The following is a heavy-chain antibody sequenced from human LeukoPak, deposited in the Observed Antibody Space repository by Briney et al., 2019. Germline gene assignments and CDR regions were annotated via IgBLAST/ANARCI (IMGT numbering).Heavy chain of an antibody. V-gene: IGHV3-23*01. CDR3: AKRIAAAGTYYGMDV. CDR2: ISGSGGST. D-gene: IGHD6-13*01. J-gene: IGHJ6*02. Sequence: GGSLRLSCAASGFTFSDYAMSWVRQAPEKGLEWVSAISGSGGSTYYADSVKGRFTISRDNSKNTLYLQVNSLRAEDTAVYYCAKRIAAAGTYYGMDVWGQGTTVTVSS. CDR1: GFTFSDYA.